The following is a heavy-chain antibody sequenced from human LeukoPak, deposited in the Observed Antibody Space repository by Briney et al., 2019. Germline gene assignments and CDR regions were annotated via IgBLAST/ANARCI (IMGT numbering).Heavy chain of an antibody. CDR3: ARGIAVAGTVWYFDY. D-gene: IGHD6-19*01. V-gene: IGHV4-34*01. Sequence: SETLSLTCAVYGGSFSGYYWSWIRQPPGKGLEWIGEINHSGSTNYNPSLKSRVTISVDTSKNQFFLKLSSVTAADTAVYYCARGIAVAGTVWYFDYWGQGTLVTVSS. J-gene: IGHJ4*02. CDR1: GGSFSGYY. CDR2: INHSGST.